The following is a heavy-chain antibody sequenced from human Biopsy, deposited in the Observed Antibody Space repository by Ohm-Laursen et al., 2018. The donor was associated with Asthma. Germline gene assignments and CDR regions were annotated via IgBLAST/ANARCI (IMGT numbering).Heavy chain of an antibody. D-gene: IGHD2-21*01. CDR3: ARSYCGGDCFSPFDY. J-gene: IGHJ4*02. Sequence: SSVKVSCKASGGTFNSDAISWVRQAPGQGLEWMGGIIPIFGTPSYAQNFQSRLTITADDSTSTVYMELSSLRSEDTAMYYCARSYCGGDCFSPFDYWGQGTLVTVSS. CDR1: GGTFNSDA. V-gene: IGHV1-69*01. CDR2: IIPIFGTP.